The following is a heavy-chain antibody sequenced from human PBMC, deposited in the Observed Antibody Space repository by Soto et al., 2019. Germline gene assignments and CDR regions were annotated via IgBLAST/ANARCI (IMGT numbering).Heavy chain of an antibody. J-gene: IGHJ6*03. D-gene: IGHD3-10*01. CDR3: VKAGFGGGWFGELLDYYYYYYMDV. V-gene: IGHV3-23*01. CDR2: ISGSGGST. CDR1: GFTFSSYA. Sequence: EVQLLESGGGLVQPGGSLRLSCAASGFTFSSYAMSWVRQAPGKGLEWVSAISGSGGSTYYADSVKGRFTISRDNSKNTLYLQMNSLGAEDTAVYYCVKAGFGGGWFGELLDYYYYYYMDVWGKGTTVTVSS.